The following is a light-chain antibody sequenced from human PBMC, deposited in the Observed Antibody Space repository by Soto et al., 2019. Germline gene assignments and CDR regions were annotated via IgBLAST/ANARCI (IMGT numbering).Light chain of an antibody. V-gene: IGLV2-23*01. CDR3: CSYADNTWV. Sequence: QSALTQPASVSGSPGQSITIACSGIRTDVGGYSRVSWYQHHPGKGPKLIIFEGTKRHTGVSHRFSGSNSGNTASLSISGLQTEDEADYYCCSYADNTWVFGGGTKLTVL. CDR1: RTDVGGYSR. J-gene: IGLJ3*02. CDR2: EGT.